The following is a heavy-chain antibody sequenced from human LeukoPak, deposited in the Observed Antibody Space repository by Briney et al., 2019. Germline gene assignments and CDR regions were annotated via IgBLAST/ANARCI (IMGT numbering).Heavy chain of an antibody. J-gene: IGHJ4*02. Sequence: ASVKVSCKASGYTFTSYGISWVRQAPGQGLEWMGWISAYNGNTNYAQKLQGRVTMTTDTSTSTAYMELRSLRSDDTAAYYCARKEEQLVALDYWGQGTLVTVSS. V-gene: IGHV1-18*01. D-gene: IGHD6-6*01. CDR2: ISAYNGNT. CDR3: ARKEEQLVALDY. CDR1: GYTFTSYG.